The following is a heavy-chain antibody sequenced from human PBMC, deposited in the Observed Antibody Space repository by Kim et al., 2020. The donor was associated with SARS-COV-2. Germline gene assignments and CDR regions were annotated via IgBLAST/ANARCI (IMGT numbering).Heavy chain of an antibody. J-gene: IGHJ6*02. V-gene: IGHV1-3*01. Sequence: ASVKVSCKASGDSFTNYAFHWVRQAPGQRLEWMGWINGGSGDTKYSQKFQDRVTITRDTSARTAFMELSSLRSEDTAVYYCAASSWYTRYGLDVWGQGTTVTVSS. CDR1: GDSFTNYA. CDR2: INGGSGDT. CDR3: AASSWYTRYGLDV. D-gene: IGHD6-13*01.